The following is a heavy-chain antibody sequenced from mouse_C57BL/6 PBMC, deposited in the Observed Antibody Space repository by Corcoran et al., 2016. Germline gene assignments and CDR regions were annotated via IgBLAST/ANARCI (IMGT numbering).Heavy chain of an antibody. CDR2: INPNNGGT. CDR1: GYTFTDYN. CDR3: ARGDYDYAWFAY. D-gene: IGHD2-4*01. J-gene: IGHJ3*01. V-gene: IGHV1-18*01. Sequence: EVQLQQSGPELVKPVASVKIPCKASGYTFTDYNMDWVKQSHGKSLEWIGDINPNNGGTIYNQKFKGKATLTVDKSSSTAYMELRSLTSEDTAVYYCARGDYDYAWFAYWGQGTLVTVSA.